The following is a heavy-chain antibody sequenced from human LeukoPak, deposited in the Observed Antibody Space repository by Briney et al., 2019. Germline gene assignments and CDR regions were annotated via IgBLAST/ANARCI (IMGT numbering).Heavy chain of an antibody. D-gene: IGHD3-16*01. V-gene: IGHV1-46*01. Sequence: GASVKVSCKASGYTFTGYYMHWVRQAPGQGLEWMGLINPSGGSTSYAQKFQGRVTMTRDMSTSTVYMELSSLRSEDTAVYYCARYLGGGYFDYWGQGTLVTVSS. CDR1: GYTFTGYY. CDR3: ARYLGGGYFDY. J-gene: IGHJ4*02. CDR2: INPSGGST.